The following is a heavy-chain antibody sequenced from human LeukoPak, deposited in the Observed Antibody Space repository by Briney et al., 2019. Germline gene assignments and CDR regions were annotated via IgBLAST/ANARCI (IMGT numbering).Heavy chain of an antibody. CDR1: GFTFSTYW. Sequence: GSLRLSCAASGFTFSTYWMSWIRQAPGKGLEWVANVNQDGSEKNYVDSVKGRFTISRDDAKNSLYLQMDSLRDEDTAVYYCVSDPGDYWGQGTLVAVSS. CDR3: VSDPGDY. V-gene: IGHV3-7*01. J-gene: IGHJ4*02. CDR2: VNQDGSEK. D-gene: IGHD3-10*01.